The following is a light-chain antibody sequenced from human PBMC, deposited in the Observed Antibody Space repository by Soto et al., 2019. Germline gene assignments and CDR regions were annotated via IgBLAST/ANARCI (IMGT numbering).Light chain of an antibody. Sequence: FHMTHSPSTLSASLRYRFTITCRASQNIRSRLAWFQQKPGKAPKLLIYDASSLESGVPQRFSGSGSGTEFTLTISSLQTDDFSTYYCQQYHSYWTFGQGTKV. CDR3: QQYHSYWT. CDR1: QNIRSR. J-gene: IGKJ1*01. CDR2: DAS. V-gene: IGKV1-5*01.